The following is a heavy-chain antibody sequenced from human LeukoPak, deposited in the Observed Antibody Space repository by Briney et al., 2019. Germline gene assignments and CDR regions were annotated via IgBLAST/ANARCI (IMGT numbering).Heavy chain of an antibody. J-gene: IGHJ4*02. Sequence: ASVKVSCKASGYTFTGYYMHWVRQAPGQGLEWMGRINPNSGGTNYAQKFQGRVTMTRDTSISTAYMELSRLRSEDTAVYYCARDYMYSSSWYPFDYWGQGTLVTVSS. D-gene: IGHD6-13*01. CDR1: GYTFTGYY. CDR3: ARDYMYSSSWYPFDY. CDR2: INPNSGGT. V-gene: IGHV1-2*06.